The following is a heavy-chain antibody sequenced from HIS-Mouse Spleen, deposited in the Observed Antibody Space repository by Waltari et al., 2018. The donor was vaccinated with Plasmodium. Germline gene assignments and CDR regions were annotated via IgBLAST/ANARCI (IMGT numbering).Heavy chain of an antibody. J-gene: IGHJ5*02. D-gene: IGHD6-13*01. CDR1: GGSFSGYY. CDR2: INHSGST. Sequence: QVQLQQWGAGLLKPSETLSLTCAVYGGSFSGYYWSWIRQPPGKGLEWIGEINHSGSTNYNPSLKSRVTISVDTSKNQFSLKLSSVTAADTAVYYCARGVGYSSSWYWFDPWGQGTLVTVSS. V-gene: IGHV4-34*01. CDR3: ARGVGYSSSWYWFDP.